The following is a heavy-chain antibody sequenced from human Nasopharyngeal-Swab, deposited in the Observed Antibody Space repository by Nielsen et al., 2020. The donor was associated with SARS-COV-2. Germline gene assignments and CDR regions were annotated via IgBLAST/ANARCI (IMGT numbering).Heavy chain of an antibody. V-gene: IGHV3-23*05. CDR3: AKVNWNRKREGRDR. J-gene: IGHJ5*02. CDR2: INNGKT. CDR1: GFVFAICP. Sequence: GVSLKISCSASGFVFAICPMSWVRQAPGKGLEWVASINNGKTFYADFVEGRFTISRDDSKSTLYLQMNSLTGEDTATYYCAKVNWNRKREGRDRWGPGTLVTVSS. D-gene: IGHD1-1*01.